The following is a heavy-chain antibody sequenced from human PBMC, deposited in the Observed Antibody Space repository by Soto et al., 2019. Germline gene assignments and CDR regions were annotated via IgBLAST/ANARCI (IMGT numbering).Heavy chain of an antibody. D-gene: IGHD3-9*01. CDR1: GGSISSSSYY. Sequence: PSETLSLTCTVSGGSISSSSYYWGWIRQPPGKGLEWIGKIYYSGSTYYNPSLKSRVTISVDTSKNQFSLKLSSVTAADTAVYYCARGRVILTGYFYYGVDVWGQGTTVTVSS. CDR2: IYYSGST. V-gene: IGHV4-39*01. CDR3: ARGRVILTGYFYYGVDV. J-gene: IGHJ6*02.